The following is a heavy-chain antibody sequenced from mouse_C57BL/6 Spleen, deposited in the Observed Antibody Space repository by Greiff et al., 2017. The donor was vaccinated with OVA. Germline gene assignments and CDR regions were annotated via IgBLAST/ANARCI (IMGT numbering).Heavy chain of an antibody. Sequence: QVQLQQSGPELVKPGASVKISCKASGYAFSSSWMNWVKQRPGKGLEWIGRIYPGDGDTNYNGKFKGKATLTADKSSSTAYMQLSSRTSEDSAVYFCARDYDYDRAMDYWGQGTSVTVSS. CDR3: ARDYDYDRAMDY. CDR2: IYPGDGDT. J-gene: IGHJ4*01. CDR1: GYAFSSSW. D-gene: IGHD2-4*01. V-gene: IGHV1-82*01.